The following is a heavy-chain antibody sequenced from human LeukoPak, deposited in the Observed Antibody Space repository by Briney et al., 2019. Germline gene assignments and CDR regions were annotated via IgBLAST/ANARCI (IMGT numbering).Heavy chain of an antibody. V-gene: IGHV4-59*12. D-gene: IGHD4-17*01. CDR3: ARDVRSGDYGDYSNWFDP. J-gene: IGHJ5*02. CDR2: IYYSGST. CDR1: GGSISSYY. Sequence: SETLSLTCTVSGGSISSYYWSWIRQPPGKGLEWIGYIYYSGSTNYNPSLKGRFTISRDNTKNSLYLQMNSLRAEDTAVYYCARDVRSGDYGDYSNWFDPWGQGTLVTVSS.